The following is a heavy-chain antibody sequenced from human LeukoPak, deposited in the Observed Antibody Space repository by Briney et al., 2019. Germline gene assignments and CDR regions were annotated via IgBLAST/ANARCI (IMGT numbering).Heavy chain of an antibody. V-gene: IGHV3-7*01. Sequence: GGSLRLSCAASGFTFSSYWMSWVRQAPGKGLEWVASIKQDGGEEFYVDSVKGRFTISRDNAKNSLYLQMNSLRAEDTAMYYCAREDHSNYLYWGQGTLVTVSS. CDR1: GFTFSSYW. D-gene: IGHD4-11*01. J-gene: IGHJ4*02. CDR2: IKQDGGEE. CDR3: AREDHSNYLY.